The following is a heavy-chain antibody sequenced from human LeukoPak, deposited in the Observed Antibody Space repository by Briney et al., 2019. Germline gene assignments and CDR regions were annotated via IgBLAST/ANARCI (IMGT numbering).Heavy chain of an antibody. CDR3: AREGDYGDLD. CDR1: GFTFSSYS. V-gene: IGHV3-48*01. D-gene: IGHD4-17*01. Sequence: GGSLTLSCAASGFTFSSYSMNWVRQAPGKGLEWVSYISSSSSTIYYADSVKGRFTISRDNAKNSLYLQMNSLRAEDTAVYYCAREGDYGDLDWGQGTLVTVSS. J-gene: IGHJ4*02. CDR2: ISSSSSTI.